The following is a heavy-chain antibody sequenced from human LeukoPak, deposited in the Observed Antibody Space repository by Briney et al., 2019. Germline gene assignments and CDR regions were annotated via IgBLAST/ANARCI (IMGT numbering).Heavy chain of an antibody. CDR3: ARAKPYRYYYDSTYVDY. D-gene: IGHD3-22*01. J-gene: IGHJ4*02. CDR2: IRPDAGEI. V-gene: IGHV3-7*01. Sequence: GGSLRLSCAASGFTFSNYWMSWVRQAPGKGLEWVANIRPDAGEIYYVDSLKGRFIISRDNAKNSLYLQMNSLRAEDTAVYYCARAKPYRYYYDSTYVDYWGQGTLVTVSS. CDR1: GFTFSNYW.